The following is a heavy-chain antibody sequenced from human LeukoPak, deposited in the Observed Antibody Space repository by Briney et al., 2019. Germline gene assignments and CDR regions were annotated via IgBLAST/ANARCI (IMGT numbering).Heavy chain of an antibody. CDR3: ARDKGPEATIGFDY. CDR2: ISYDGSNK. Sequence: GGSLRLSCAASGFTFSSYGMHWVRQAPGKGLEWVAVISYDGSNKYYADSVKGRFTISRDNSKNTLYLQMNSLRAEDTAVYYCARDKGPEATIGFDYWGQGTLVTVSS. D-gene: IGHD5-12*01. CDR1: GFTFSSYG. V-gene: IGHV3-30*19. J-gene: IGHJ4*02.